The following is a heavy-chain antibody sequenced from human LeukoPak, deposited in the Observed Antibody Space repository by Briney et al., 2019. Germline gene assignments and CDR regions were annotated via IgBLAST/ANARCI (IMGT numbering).Heavy chain of an antibody. Sequence: SQTLSLTCTVSGGSINSGSYSWTWIRQPAGKGLEWIGRIHISGSTDYTSSLKSRVTISVDTSKNQFSLKLSSVTAADTAVYYCARADRSGYFGNVVAFDIWGQGTMVTVSS. CDR3: ARADRSGYFGNVVAFDI. V-gene: IGHV4-61*02. D-gene: IGHD3-22*01. J-gene: IGHJ3*02. CDR1: GGSINSGSYS. CDR2: IHISGST.